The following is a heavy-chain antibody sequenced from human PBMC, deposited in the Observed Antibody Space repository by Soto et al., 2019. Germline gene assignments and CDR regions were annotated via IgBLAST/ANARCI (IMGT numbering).Heavy chain of an antibody. V-gene: IGHV1-3*01. CDR1: GYTFTTYT. Sequence: ASVKVSCKASGYTFTTYTIHWVRQAPGQRLEWMGWINAGNDNTKYSQKFQGRVTITRDTSASTVYMELSSLRSEDTAVFYCAREFSMLVFDPDHWGQGTQVTVSS. CDR2: INAGNDNT. CDR3: AREFSMLVFDPDH. J-gene: IGHJ5*02. D-gene: IGHD3-9*01.